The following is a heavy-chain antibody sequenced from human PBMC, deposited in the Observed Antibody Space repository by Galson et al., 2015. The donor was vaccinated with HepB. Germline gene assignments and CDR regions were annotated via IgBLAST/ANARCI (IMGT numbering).Heavy chain of an antibody. CDR2: IDPSDSYT. CDR3: ASWIYSRWPEGYYYYRMDV. CDR1: GYSFTSYW. D-gene: IGHD6-13*01. Sequence: QSGAEVKKPGESLKISCKGSGYSFTSYWITWVRQMPGKGLEWMGRIDPSDSYTNYSPSFQGHVTISADKSINTAYLQWNSLKAADSAFYYCASWIYSRWPEGYYYYRMDVWGQGTTVTVSS. V-gene: IGHV5-10-1*01. J-gene: IGHJ6*02.